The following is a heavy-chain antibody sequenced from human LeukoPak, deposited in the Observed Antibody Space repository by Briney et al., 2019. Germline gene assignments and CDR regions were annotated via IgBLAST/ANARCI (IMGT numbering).Heavy chain of an antibody. J-gene: IGHJ6*03. D-gene: IGHD6-13*01. CDR1: GFTFSSYE. CDR2: ISSSGSTI. CDR3: ARESGQQLVNFWVSYYYYYYMDV. Sequence: GGSLRLSCAASGFTFSSYEMNWVRQAPGKGLEWVSYISSSGSTIYYADSVKGRFTISRDNAKNSLYLQMNSLRAEDTAVYYCARESGQQLVNFWVSYYYYYYMDVWGKGTTVTVSS. V-gene: IGHV3-48*03.